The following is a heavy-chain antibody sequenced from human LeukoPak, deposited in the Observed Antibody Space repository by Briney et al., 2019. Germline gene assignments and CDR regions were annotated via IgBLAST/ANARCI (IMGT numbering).Heavy chain of an antibody. Sequence: GGSLRLSCAASGFTFSSYAMSWVRQAPGKGLEWVSAISGSGGSTYYADSVKGRFTISRDNSKNTLYLQMNSLRTEDTAVYFCARGGRITIFGTLIDYWGQGTVVIVSS. D-gene: IGHD3-3*01. CDR3: ARGGRITIFGTLIDY. CDR1: GFTFSSYA. CDR2: ISGSGGST. J-gene: IGHJ4*02. V-gene: IGHV3-23*01.